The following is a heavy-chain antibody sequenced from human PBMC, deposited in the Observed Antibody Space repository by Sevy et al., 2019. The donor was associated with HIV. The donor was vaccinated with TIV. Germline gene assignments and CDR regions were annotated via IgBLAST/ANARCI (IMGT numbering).Heavy chain of an antibody. V-gene: IGHV1-8*01. Sequence: ASVKVSCKASGYTFTSYDINWVRQATGQGLEWMGWMNPNSGNTGYAQKYQGRVTMTRNTSISTAYIELSSLRSEDTAVYYCARGPPYDFWSGRYYYYYMDVWGNGTTVTVSS. D-gene: IGHD3-3*01. J-gene: IGHJ6*03. CDR3: ARGPPYDFWSGRYYYYYMDV. CDR1: GYTFTSYD. CDR2: MNPNSGNT.